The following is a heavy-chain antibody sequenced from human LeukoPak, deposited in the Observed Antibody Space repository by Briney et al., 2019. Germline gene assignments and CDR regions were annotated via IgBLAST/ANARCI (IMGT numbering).Heavy chain of an antibody. J-gene: IGHJ4*02. CDR2: INAAGDGT. CDR3: ARDRDFPRDCFDS. V-gene: IGHV3-23*01. D-gene: IGHD2-21*02. CDR1: GFTFSNYA. Sequence: GGSLRLFCAASGFTFSNYALSWVRQPPGKGLEWVAAINAAGDGTWYPDSVKGRFTISRDRSKNTVYLQMNSLRVEDTALYYCARDRDFPRDCFDSWGQGTLVTVSS.